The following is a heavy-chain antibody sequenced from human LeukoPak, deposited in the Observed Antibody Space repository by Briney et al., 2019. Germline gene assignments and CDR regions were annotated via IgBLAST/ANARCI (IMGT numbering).Heavy chain of an antibody. Sequence: PSETLSLTCTVSGGSISTYYWSWIRQPPGKGLEWIGYFYYSGSTNYNPSLKSRVTISVDTSKNQFSLKLSSVTAADTAVYYCASTRGIQLWFALDYWGQGTLVTVSS. V-gene: IGHV4-59*01. D-gene: IGHD5-18*01. CDR2: FYYSGST. CDR3: ASTRGIQLWFALDY. J-gene: IGHJ4*02. CDR1: GGSISTYY.